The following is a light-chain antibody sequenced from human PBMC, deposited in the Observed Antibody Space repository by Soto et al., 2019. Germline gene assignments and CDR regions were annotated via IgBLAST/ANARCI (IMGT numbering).Light chain of an antibody. CDR2: GAS. CDR1: QSVSSSY. J-gene: IGKJ5*01. V-gene: IGKV3-20*01. CDR3: QQYGSSPIT. Sequence: EIVLTQSPGTLSLSPGERATLSCRASQSVSSSYLAWYQQKPGQAPRLLIYGASSRATGIPDRFSGWGSGTVFTLTISSLEPEDFAVYYCQQYGSSPITFGEGTRLEIK.